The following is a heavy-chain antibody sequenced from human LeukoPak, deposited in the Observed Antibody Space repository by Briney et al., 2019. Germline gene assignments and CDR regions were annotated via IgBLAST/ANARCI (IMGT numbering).Heavy chain of an antibody. D-gene: IGHD3-10*01. CDR1: GFTFSSYA. J-gene: IGHJ6*03. V-gene: IGHV3-20*04. CDR2: INWNGGST. Sequence: GGALRLSCAASGFTFSSYAMSWVRQAPGKGLEWVSGINWNGGSTGYADSVKGRFTISRDNAKNSLYLQMNSLRAEDTALYYCARVNTYYYGSGRERYNYMDVWGKGTTVTVSS. CDR3: ARVNTYYYGSGRERYNYMDV.